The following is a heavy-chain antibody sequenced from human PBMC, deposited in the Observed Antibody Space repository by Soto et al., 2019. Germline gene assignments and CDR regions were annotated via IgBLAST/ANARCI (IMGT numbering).Heavy chain of an antibody. J-gene: IGHJ4*02. V-gene: IGHV3-21*01. CDR1: GFTFSSYS. CDR2: ISSSSSYI. Sequence: GGSLRLSCAASGFTFSSYSMNWVRQAPGKGLEWVSSISSSSSYIYYADSVKGRFTISRDNAKNSLYLQMNSLRAEDTAVYYCARTLKQWLGYFDYWGQGTLVTVS. D-gene: IGHD6-19*01. CDR3: ARTLKQWLGYFDY.